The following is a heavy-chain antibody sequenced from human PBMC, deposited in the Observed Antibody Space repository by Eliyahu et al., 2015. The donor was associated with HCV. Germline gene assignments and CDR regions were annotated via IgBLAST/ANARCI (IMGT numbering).Heavy chain of an antibody. CDR1: GFTFSDYY. CDR2: ISSSSSYT. Sequence: QVQLVESGGGLVKPGGSLRLSCAASGFTFSDYYMXWPRQAPGKGLEGVSXISSSSSYTKYADSVKGRFTISRDNAKNSLFLQMNSLRAEHTAVYYCARDLTTRSYDSRDYYPDGFDIWGHGTMVTVSS. V-gene: IGHV3-11*06. J-gene: IGHJ3*02. CDR3: ARDLTTRSYDSRDYYPDGFDI. D-gene: IGHD3-22*01.